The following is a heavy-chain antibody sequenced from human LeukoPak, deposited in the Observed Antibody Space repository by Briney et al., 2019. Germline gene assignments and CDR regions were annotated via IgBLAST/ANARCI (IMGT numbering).Heavy chain of an antibody. V-gene: IGHV3-21*04. J-gene: IGHJ4*02. CDR3: ARDRDCSDGNCYGSAG. Sequence: GGSLRLSCAASGFTFSSYSMNWVRQAPGKGLEWVSCISSSSSYIYYADSVKGRFSISRDVSKNMLYLQMNSLRAEDTAIYYCARDRDCSDGNCYGSAGWGQGTLVTVSS. CDR1: GFTFSSYS. CDR2: ISSSSSYI. D-gene: IGHD2-15*01.